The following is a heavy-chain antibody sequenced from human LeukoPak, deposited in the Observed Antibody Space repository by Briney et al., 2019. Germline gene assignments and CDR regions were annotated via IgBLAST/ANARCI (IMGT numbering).Heavy chain of an antibody. J-gene: IGHJ4*02. CDR1: GFTVSSNS. Sequence: GGSLRLSCTVSGFTVSSNSMSWVRQAPGKGLEWVSFIYSDNTHYSDSVKGRFTISRDNSKNTLYLQMNSLRAEDTAVYYCAKDKRSYNLNFYYFDYWGQGTLVTVSS. CDR2: IYSDNT. CDR3: AKDKRSYNLNFYYFDY. V-gene: IGHV3-53*01. D-gene: IGHD1-7*01.